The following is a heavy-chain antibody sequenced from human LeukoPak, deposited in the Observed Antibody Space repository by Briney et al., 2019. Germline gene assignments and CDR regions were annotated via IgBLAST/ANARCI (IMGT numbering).Heavy chain of an antibody. Sequence: SETLSPTCTVSGGSISGHYWSWIRQPPRKGLEYIGYIYYSVNTNYNPSLKSRVSISVDTSKNQFSLKVNSVTAADTAVFYCARLGALGKAHYFDYWAREPWSPSPQ. CDR1: GGSISGHY. V-gene: IGHV4-59*08. CDR2: IYYSVNT. D-gene: IGHD7-27*01. CDR3: ARLGALGKAHYFDY. J-gene: IGHJ4*02.